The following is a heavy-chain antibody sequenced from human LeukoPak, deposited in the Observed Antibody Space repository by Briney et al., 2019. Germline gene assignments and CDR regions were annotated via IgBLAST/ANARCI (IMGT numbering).Heavy chain of an antibody. CDR2: ISGSGGST. CDR1: GFTFSSYA. Sequence: GGSLRLSCAASGFTFSSYAMSWVRQAPGKGLEWVSAISGSGGSTYYADSVKGRFTISRDNSKNTLYLQMNSLRAEDTAVYYCAKVGSPHLIAVAGDFDYWGQGTLVTVSS. V-gene: IGHV3-23*01. D-gene: IGHD6-19*01. J-gene: IGHJ4*02. CDR3: AKVGSPHLIAVAGDFDY.